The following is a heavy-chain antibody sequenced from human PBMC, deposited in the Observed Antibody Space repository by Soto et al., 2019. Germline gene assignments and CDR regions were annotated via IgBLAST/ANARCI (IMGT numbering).Heavy chain of an antibody. CDR2: TYYRSKWYN. V-gene: IGHV6-1*01. CDR3: ARRAAAGSYGMDV. J-gene: IGHJ6*02. D-gene: IGHD6-13*01. Sequence: SQTLSHTCTISGDSVSINSAAWNWIRQSPSRGLEWLGRTYYRSKWYNDYAVSVKSRITINPDTSKNQFSLQLNSVTPEDTAVYYCARRAAAGSYGMDVWGQGTTVTVSS. CDR1: GDSVSINSAA.